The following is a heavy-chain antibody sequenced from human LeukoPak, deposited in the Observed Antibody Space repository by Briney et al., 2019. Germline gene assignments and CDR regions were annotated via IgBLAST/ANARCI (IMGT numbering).Heavy chain of an antibody. D-gene: IGHD1-1*01. CDR1: GFSFSTYT. V-gene: IGHV3-21*01. CDR2: ITPSNTDI. J-gene: IGHJ5*02. Sequence: NPGGSLRLSCAASGFSFSTYTMNWVRQAPGKGLEWVSSITPSNTDINYADSVKGRFTISRDNAKNTLYLQMNSLRAEDTAIYYCVRFAKGPGSRTGFDPWGQGNLVTVSS. CDR3: VRFAKGPGSRTGFDP.